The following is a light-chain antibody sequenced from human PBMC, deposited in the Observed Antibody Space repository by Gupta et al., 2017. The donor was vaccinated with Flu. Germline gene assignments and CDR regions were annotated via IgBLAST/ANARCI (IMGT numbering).Light chain of an antibody. V-gene: IGLV1-51*02. CDR1: SSNVRNYY. CDR2: NDN. CDR3: GTWDSSLTVL. J-gene: IGLJ2*01. Sequence: SSSNVRNYYVACYQQLPVTAPNLLFYNDNKRPSGIPGRSSGSKAGTSATLGITRLQTGDEAYYYCGTWDSSLTVLFGGGTKLTVL.